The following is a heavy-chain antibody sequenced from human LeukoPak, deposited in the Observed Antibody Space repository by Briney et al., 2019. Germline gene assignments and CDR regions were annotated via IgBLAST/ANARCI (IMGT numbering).Heavy chain of an antibody. CDR3: ARELMVYASAFFDY. CDR1: GFTLSSYW. CDR2: IKQDGSEK. D-gene: IGHD2-8*01. V-gene: IGHV3-7*01. Sequence: PGGSLRLSCAASGFTLSSYWMSWVRQAPGKGLEWVANIKQDGSEKYYVDSVKGRFTISRDNAKNSLYLQMNSLRAEDTAVYYCARELMVYASAFFDYWGQGTLVTVSS. J-gene: IGHJ4*02.